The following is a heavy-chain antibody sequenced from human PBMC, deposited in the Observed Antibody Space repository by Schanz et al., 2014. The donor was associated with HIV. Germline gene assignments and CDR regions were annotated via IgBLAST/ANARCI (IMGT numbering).Heavy chain of an antibody. D-gene: IGHD4-4*01. CDR2: INPYDGST. CDR3: AREKTTLNWFDP. J-gene: IGHJ5*02. Sequence: QVQLVQSGAEVKKPGASVKVSCKASGYTFTSQYMHWVRQAPGQGLEWMGLINPYDGSTSNAQKFQGRVTMTRDTSTSTVYMQLSSLTSDDTAVYYCAREKTTLNWFDPWGQGTLVTVSS. CDR1: GYTFTSQY. V-gene: IGHV1-46*01.